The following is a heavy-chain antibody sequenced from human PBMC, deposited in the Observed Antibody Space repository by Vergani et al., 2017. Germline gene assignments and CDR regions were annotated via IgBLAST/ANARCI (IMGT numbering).Heavy chain of an antibody. CDR1: GGSISSSSYY. D-gene: IGHD2-15*01. J-gene: IGHJ4*02. V-gene: IGHV4-39*07. CDR3: ARGGWPFDY. CDR2: INHSGST. Sequence: QLQLQESGPGLVKPSETLSLTCTVSGGSISSSSYYWSWIRQPPGKGLEWIGEINHSGSTNYNPSLKSRVTISVDTSKNQFSLKLSSVTAADTAVYYCARGGWPFDYWGQGTLVTVSS.